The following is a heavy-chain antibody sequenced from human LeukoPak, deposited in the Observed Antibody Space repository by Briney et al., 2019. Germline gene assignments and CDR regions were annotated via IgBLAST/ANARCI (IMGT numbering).Heavy chain of an antibody. V-gene: IGHV4-59*01. D-gene: IGHD5-18*01. CDR1: GGSISSYY. Sequence: SETLSLTCTVSGGSISSYYWSWIRQPPGKGLEWIGYIYYSGSTNYNPSLKSRVTISVDTSKNQFSLKLSSVTAADTAVYYCAKGNRGYSYGSQANAFDIWGQGTMVTVSS. CDR2: IYYSGST. J-gene: IGHJ3*02. CDR3: AKGNRGYSYGSQANAFDI.